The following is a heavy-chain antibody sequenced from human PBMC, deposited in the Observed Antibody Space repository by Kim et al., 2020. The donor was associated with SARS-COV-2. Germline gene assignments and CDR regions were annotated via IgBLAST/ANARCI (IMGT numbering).Heavy chain of an antibody. V-gene: IGHV3-23*01. Sequence: GGSLRLSCAASGFTFSSYAMSWVRQAPGKGLEWVSAISGSGGSTYYADSVKGRFTISRDNSKNTLYLQMNSLRAEDTAVYYCAKVKNSVVIVQNFDYWGQGTLVTVSS. CDR1: GFTFSSYA. CDR3: AKVKNSVVIVQNFDY. D-gene: IGHD3-22*01. J-gene: IGHJ4*02. CDR2: ISGSGGST.